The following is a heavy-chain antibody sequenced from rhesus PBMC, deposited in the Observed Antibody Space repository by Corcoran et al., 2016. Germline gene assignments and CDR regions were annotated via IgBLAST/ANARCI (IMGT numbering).Heavy chain of an antibody. D-gene: IGHD6-25*01. J-gene: IGHJ4*01. V-gene: IGHV4S9*01. CDR3: ARDQGYSGIPYYFDY. Sequence: QVQLQESGPGLVKPSETLSLTCAVSGGSISDYYYWNWIRQPPGKGLEWIGNIYGNSARTYYNPSLKSRVTISKDTSKNQVFLKLSSVTAADTAVYYCARDQGYSGIPYYFDYWGQGVLVTVSS. CDR1: GGSISDYYY. CDR2: IYGNSART.